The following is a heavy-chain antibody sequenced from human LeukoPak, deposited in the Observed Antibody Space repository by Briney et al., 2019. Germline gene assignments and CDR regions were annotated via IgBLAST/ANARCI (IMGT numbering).Heavy chain of an antibody. D-gene: IGHD3-22*01. J-gene: IGHJ4*02. Sequence: PGGSLRLSCTASGFTLSSHWMHWVRQDPGKGLVRVSRISRDGSSMSYADSVKGRFTISRDNSKNTLYLQMNSLRAEDTAVYYCVRDDDRPDNGLDYWGQGTLVTVSS. CDR3: VRDDDRPDNGLDY. CDR1: GFTLSSHW. CDR2: ISRDGSSM. V-gene: IGHV3-74*01.